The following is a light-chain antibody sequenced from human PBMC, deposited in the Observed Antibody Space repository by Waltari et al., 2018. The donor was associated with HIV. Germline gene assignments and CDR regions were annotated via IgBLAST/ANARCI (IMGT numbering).Light chain of an antibody. CDR3: TKYTSTNVLIL. J-gene: IGLJ2*01. Sequence: QSAPTQPASVSGSPGQSITISCNNMGDLTYVSWYQQYPGKAPKLLIYEISKRPSGISSRFSRSKSGDTASLTISGLQADDEADYFCTKYTSTNVLILFGGGTKVTVL. CDR2: EIS. V-gene: IGLV2-14*03. CDR1: MGDLTY.